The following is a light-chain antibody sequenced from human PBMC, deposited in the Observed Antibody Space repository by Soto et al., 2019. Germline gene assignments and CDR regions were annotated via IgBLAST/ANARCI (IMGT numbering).Light chain of an antibody. CDR1: QSVSSIY. J-gene: IGKJ4*01. V-gene: IGKV3-15*01. CDR3: QRYNNWPLT. CDR2: DAS. Sequence: EIVFTQSPCTLSLSPGERATLSCRASQSVSSIYLAWYQHKPGQTPRLLIYDASTRATGVPARFSGSGSGTEFTLTINSLQSEDFAVYYCQRYNNWPLTFGGGTKVDIK.